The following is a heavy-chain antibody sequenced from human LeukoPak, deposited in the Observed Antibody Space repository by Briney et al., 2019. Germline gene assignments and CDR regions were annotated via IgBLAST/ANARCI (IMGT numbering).Heavy chain of an antibody. D-gene: IGHD1-1*01. CDR3: ARGGTSSTRRVNWFDP. V-gene: IGHV3-53*01. CDR1: GFTVSSNY. Sequence: PGGSLRLSYAASGFTVSSNYMSWVRQAPGKGLEWVSVIYSGGSTYYADSVKGRFTISRDNSKNTLYLQMNSLRAEDTAVYYCARGGTSSTRRVNWFDPWGQGTLVTVSS. CDR2: IYSGGST. J-gene: IGHJ5*02.